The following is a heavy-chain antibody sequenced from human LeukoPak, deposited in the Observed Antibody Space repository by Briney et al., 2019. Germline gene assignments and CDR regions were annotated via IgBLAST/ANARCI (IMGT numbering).Heavy chain of an antibody. CDR2: IWYDGSNE. V-gene: IGHV3-33*01. J-gene: IGHJ4*02. CDR1: GFSFSNYG. D-gene: IGHD5-18*01. Sequence: GESLKISCAASGFSFSNYGMHWVRQAPGRGLEWVAVIWYDGSNEYYADSVRGRFTISRDNSKNTLYLQMNSLRAEDTAVYYCARDRGYSYAFDYWGQGTLVTVSS. CDR3: ARDRGYSYAFDY.